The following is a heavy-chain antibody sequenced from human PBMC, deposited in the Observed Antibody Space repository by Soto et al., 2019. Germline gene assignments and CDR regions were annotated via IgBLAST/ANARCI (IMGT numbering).Heavy chain of an antibody. Sequence: ASVKVSCKASGYTFTSYYMHWVRQAPGQGLEWMGIINPSGGSTSYAQKFQGRVTMTTDPSTSTAYMELRSLRSDDTAVYYCARDGITTAFDDAFHIGGQGTMVTVSS. CDR2: INPSGGST. D-gene: IGHD3-9*01. J-gene: IGHJ3*02. V-gene: IGHV1-46*01. CDR1: GYTFTSYY. CDR3: ARDGITTAFDDAFHI.